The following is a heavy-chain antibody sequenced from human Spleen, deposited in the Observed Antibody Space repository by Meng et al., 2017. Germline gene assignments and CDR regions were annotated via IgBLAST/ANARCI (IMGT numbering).Heavy chain of an antibody. CDR1: GYTFTGYF. CDR2: INPNSGAA. J-gene: IGHJ4*02. D-gene: IGHD3-22*01. V-gene: IGHV1-2*06. CDR3: IYYYDTSGYYF. Sequence: VRRVQSGAEVKEPGASVKATCKPSGYTFTGYFLHWLRQAPGQGLEWMGRINPNSGAANYAQKFQGRVTLTRDTSISTAYMELSSLRSDDTAVYYCIYYYDTSGYYFWGQGTLVTVSS.